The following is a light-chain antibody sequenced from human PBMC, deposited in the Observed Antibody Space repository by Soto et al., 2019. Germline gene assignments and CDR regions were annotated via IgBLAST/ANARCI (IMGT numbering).Light chain of an antibody. J-gene: IGKJ2*01. Sequence: DIQMTQSPSSLSASVGYRVTLTCRASQSISSYLNWYQQKPGKAPKLLSYAASSLQSGVPSRFSGSGSGTDFTLTISSLQPEDVATYYCQQSYSTTMYTVGQGTKLEIK. V-gene: IGKV1-39*01. CDR2: AAS. CDR3: QQSYSTTMYT. CDR1: QSISSY.